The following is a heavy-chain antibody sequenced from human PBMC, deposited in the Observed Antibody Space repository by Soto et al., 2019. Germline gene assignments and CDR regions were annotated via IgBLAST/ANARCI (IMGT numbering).Heavy chain of an antibody. J-gene: IGHJ4*01. V-gene: IGHV4-38-2*02. CDR1: GYSISSGSY. CDR3: ARVHVMVVAGSTFDY. CDR2: IYHGGTT. Sequence: AETLSLTCTFSGYSISSGSYCAWMRQPPGKGPEWIASIYHGGTTFYNPSLKSRITISVDTSNNQFSLKLTSVTAADTAVYYCARVHVMVVAGSTFDYWGHGTLVTVSS. D-gene: IGHD6-19*01.